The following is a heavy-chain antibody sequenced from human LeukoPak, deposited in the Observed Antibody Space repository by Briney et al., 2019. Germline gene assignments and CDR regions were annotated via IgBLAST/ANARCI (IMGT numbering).Heavy chain of an antibody. D-gene: IGHD6-19*01. J-gene: IGHJ4*02. Sequence: SETLSLTCTVSGGSISSGGYYWSWIRQHPGKGLEWIGYIYYSGSTYYNPSLKSRVTISVVTSKNQFSLKLSSVTAADTAVYYCARQRSSGWYGEGYYFDYWGQGTLVTVSS. CDR2: IYYSGST. CDR1: GGSISSGGYY. CDR3: ARQRSSGWYGEGYYFDY. V-gene: IGHV4-31*03.